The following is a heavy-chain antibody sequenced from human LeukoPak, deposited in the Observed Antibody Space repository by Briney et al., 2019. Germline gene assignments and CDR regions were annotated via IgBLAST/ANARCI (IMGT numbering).Heavy chain of an antibody. CDR2: IFSNDEK. CDR1: GFSINNARMG. V-gene: IGHV2-26*01. CDR3: GRIRREVGLSRGAYGMDV. J-gene: IGHJ6*02. D-gene: IGHD2/OR15-2a*01. Sequence: ESGPTLVNPTETLTLTCTVSGFSINNARMGVSWIRQPPGKALEWLAHIFSNDEKSYRTSLKSRLTISKDTSKSQVILTMTNMGPVDTATYYCGRIRREVGLSRGAYGMDVWGQGTTVTVSS.